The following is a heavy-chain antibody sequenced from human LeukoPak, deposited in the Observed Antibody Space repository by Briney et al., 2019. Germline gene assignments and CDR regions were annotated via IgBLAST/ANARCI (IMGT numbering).Heavy chain of an antibody. J-gene: IGHJ6*02. V-gene: IGHV3-23*01. CDR2: ISPSSAYT. D-gene: IGHD3-3*02. CDR3: ANPPLAFLAESYGMDV. CDR1: GFTVSSNY. Sequence: GGSLRLSCADSGFTVSSNYMRWVRQAPEKGLEWVSSISPSSAYTYYADSVKGRFTISRDNSKNTLYLQMNTLRAEDTAVYYCANPPLAFLAESYGMDVWGQGTTGTVSS.